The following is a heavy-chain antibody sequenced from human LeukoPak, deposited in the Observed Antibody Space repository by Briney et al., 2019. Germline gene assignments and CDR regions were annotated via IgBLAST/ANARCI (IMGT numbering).Heavy chain of an antibody. Sequence: SETLSLTCTVSGGSISSSYWSWIRQPPGKGLEWIGYIYDSGNTNYNPSRKTQVTISVDTSKNQLSLNLSSVTAADTAVYYCARETKLMGYSSGLGFNYWGQGTLVTVSS. CDR3: ARETKLMGYSSGLGFNY. D-gene: IGHD6-19*01. CDR1: GGSISSSY. V-gene: IGHV4-59*01. CDR2: IYDSGNT. J-gene: IGHJ4*02.